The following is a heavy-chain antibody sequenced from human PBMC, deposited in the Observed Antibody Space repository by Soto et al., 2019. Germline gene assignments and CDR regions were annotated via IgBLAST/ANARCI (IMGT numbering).Heavy chain of an antibody. V-gene: IGHV3-30*18. Sequence: QVQLVESGGGVVQPGRSLRLSCAASGFTFSSYGMHWVRQAPGKGLEWVAVISYDGSNKYYADSVKARFTISRDNSKNTLYLQMNSLRAEDTAVYYCAKDSGADYWGQGTLVTVSS. CDR2: ISYDGSNK. J-gene: IGHJ4*02. CDR1: GFTFSSYG. CDR3: AKDSGADY. D-gene: IGHD7-27*01.